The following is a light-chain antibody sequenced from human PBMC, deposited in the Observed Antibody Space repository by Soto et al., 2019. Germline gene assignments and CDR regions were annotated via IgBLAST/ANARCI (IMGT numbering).Light chain of an antibody. CDR1: NIARKS. V-gene: IGLV3-21*02. CDR3: QVCDSSNDHRI. J-gene: IGLJ2*01. CDR2: DDT. Sequence: SYELTQPPSVSVAPGQTARRTCVGNNIARKSEHWDQQRPGQAPVLVLYDDTRRPSGIPERFSGSNSGNAATLTISGVEAGDEADFYCQVCDSSNDHRIFGGGTKRTAL.